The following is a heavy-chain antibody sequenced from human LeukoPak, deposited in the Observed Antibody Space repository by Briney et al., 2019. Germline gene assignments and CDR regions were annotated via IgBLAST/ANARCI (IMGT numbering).Heavy chain of an antibody. CDR3: TTDLGLTLIRGVIVN. Sequence: GGSLRLSCAASGFTFTNAWMTWVRQAPGKGLEWVGRIKSKGDGETPDYAAPVKGRFSMSRDDSKATVYLQMYSLEAEDTAVYYCTTDLGLTLIRGVIVNWGQGALVTVSS. CDR2: IKSKGDGETP. V-gene: IGHV3-15*01. D-gene: IGHD3-10*01. J-gene: IGHJ4*02. CDR1: GFTFTNAW.